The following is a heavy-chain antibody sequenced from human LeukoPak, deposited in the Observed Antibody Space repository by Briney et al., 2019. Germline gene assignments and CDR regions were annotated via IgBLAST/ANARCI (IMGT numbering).Heavy chain of an antibody. Sequence: GGSLRLSCVASGFTFSSYEMNWVRQAPGKGLEWVAVIWYDGSNKYYADSVKGRVTISRDNSNNTLYLQMNSLRAEDTAVYYCARGIPQTGVMLDYWGQGTLVTVPS. CDR1: GFTFSSYE. CDR2: IWYDGSNK. D-gene: IGHD2-21*01. V-gene: IGHV3-33*08. CDR3: ARGIPQTGVMLDY. J-gene: IGHJ4*02.